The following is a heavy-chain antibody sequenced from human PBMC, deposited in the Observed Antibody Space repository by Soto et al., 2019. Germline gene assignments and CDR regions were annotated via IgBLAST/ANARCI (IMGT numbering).Heavy chain of an antibody. V-gene: IGHV4-30-2*01. Sequence: QLQLQESGSGLVKPSQTRSLTCAVSGGSISSGGYSWSWIRQPPGKGLEWIGYIYHSGSTYYNPPLXGXAXIXLDRSKNQFSLKLSSVTAADTAVYYCARGQVVAAQPWGQGTLVTVSS. CDR2: IYHSGST. D-gene: IGHD2-15*01. CDR1: GGSISSGGYS. J-gene: IGHJ5*02. CDR3: ARGQVVAAQP.